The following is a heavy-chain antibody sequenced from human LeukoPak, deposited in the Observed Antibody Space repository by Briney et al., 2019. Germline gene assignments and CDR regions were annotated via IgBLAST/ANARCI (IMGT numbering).Heavy chain of an antibody. D-gene: IGHD6-19*01. V-gene: IGHV1-3*01. CDR3: ARAGLYSSGWYDY. Sequence: ASVKVSCKASGYTFTGYHMHWVRQAPGQGLEWMGWINAGNGNTKYSQKFQGRVTITRDTSASTAYMELSSLRSEDTAVYYCARAGLYSSGWYDYWGQGTLVTVSS. CDR1: GYTFTGYH. J-gene: IGHJ4*02. CDR2: INAGNGNT.